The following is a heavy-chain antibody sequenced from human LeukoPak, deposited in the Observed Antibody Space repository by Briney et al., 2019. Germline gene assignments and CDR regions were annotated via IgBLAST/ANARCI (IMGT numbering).Heavy chain of an antibody. CDR2: ISNNGGST. J-gene: IGHJ3*01. CDR3: AKIGRHYYGSALKGAFDF. Sequence: GGSLRLSCAASGFTFSSYAMSWVRQAPGKGLEWVSRISNNGGSTYYTDSVKGRFTISRDNSKNTLYLQMNSLRAEDTAVYYCAKIGRHYYGSALKGAFDFWGQGTMVTVSS. V-gene: IGHV3-23*01. D-gene: IGHD3-10*01. CDR1: GFTFSSYA.